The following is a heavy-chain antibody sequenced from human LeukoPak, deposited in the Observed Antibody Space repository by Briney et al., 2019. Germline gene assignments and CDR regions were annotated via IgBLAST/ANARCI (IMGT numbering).Heavy chain of an antibody. J-gene: IGHJ4*02. Sequence: GASVKVSCKASGGTFSSYAFSWVRQAPGQGLEWMGRIIPILGIANYAQRFQGRVTITADKSTSTAYMELSSLRSEDTAVYYCARGGENTGDLDYWGQGTLVTVSS. CDR3: ARGGENTGDLDY. CDR1: GGTFSSYA. CDR2: IIPILGIA. V-gene: IGHV1-69*04. D-gene: IGHD7-27*01.